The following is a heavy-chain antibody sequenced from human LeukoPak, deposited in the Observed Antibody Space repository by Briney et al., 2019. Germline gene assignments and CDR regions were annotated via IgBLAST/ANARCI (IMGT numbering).Heavy chain of an antibody. D-gene: IGHD6-13*01. CDR1: GXTVSSNY. CDR3: ASTYSSSWATFDY. V-gene: IGHV3-53*04. J-gene: IGHJ4*02. Sequence: GGSLRLSCAASGXTVSSNYMSWVRQAPGKGLEWVSVIYSGGSTYYADSAKGRFTISRHNSKNTLYLQMNSLRAEDTAVYYCASTYSSSWATFDYWGQGTLVTVSS. CDR2: IYSGGST.